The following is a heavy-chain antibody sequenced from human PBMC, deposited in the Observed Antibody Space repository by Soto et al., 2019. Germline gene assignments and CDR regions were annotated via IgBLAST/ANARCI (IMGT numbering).Heavy chain of an antibody. CDR1: GYSISSGYY. J-gene: IGHJ5*02. CDR2: IYHSGST. Sequence: SETLSLTCAVSGYSISSGYYWGWIRQPPGKGLEWIGSIYHSGSTYYNPSLKSRVTISVDTSKNQFSLKLSSVTAADTAVYYCARGQAGITIFGVVISGNWFDPWGQGTLVTVSS. D-gene: IGHD3-3*01. CDR3: ARGQAGITIFGVVISGNWFDP. V-gene: IGHV4-38-2*01.